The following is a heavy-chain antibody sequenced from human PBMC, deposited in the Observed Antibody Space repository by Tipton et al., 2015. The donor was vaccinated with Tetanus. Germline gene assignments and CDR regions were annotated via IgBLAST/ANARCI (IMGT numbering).Heavy chain of an antibody. CDR2: IYYTGNT. Sequence: TLSLTCTVSGGSMSSSSYFWAWIRQPPGKGLEWIGSIYYTGNTYYNSSLKSRVTISVDMSKTQFSLKLTSVTAADTSVYYCARHTSNWKALGFDPWGQGTLVTVSS. J-gene: IGHJ5*02. CDR1: GGSMSSSSYF. V-gene: IGHV4-39*01. D-gene: IGHD1-20*01. CDR3: ARHTSNWKALGFDP.